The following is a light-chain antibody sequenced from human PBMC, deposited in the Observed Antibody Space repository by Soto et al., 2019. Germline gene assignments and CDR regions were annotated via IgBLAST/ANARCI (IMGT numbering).Light chain of an antibody. J-gene: IGLJ1*01. Sequence: QSALTQPASVSGSPGQSITISCTGTSSDVGSYNLVSWYQHHPAKAPKLMIYEGTKRPSGISNRFSASKSGNTASLTISGLQAEDEADYFCCSYARRSTFHVFGTGTKVTVL. CDR1: SSDVGSYNL. CDR2: EGT. V-gene: IGLV2-23*01. CDR3: CSYARRSTFHV.